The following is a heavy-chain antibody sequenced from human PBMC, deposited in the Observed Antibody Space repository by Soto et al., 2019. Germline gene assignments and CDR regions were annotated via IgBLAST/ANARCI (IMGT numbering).Heavy chain of an antibody. Sequence: QVQLQESGPGLVKPSETLSLTCSVSGGSISGYYWSWIRQPPGKGLEWIAYIHYSGSTNYNPSLQSRVTISVDTSKNQFSLKLTSVTAADTAVYYCARDLGASGGFDYWGQGSLVTVSS. CDR2: IHYSGST. CDR1: GGSISGYY. J-gene: IGHJ4*02. V-gene: IGHV4-59*01. CDR3: ARDLGASGGFDY. D-gene: IGHD1-26*01.